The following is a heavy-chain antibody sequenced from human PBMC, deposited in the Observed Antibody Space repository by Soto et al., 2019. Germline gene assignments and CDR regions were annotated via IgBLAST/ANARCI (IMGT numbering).Heavy chain of an antibody. Sequence: SETLSLTCTVPGGSISRSSYYWGWIRQPPGKGLEWIGSVYHSGSTYYNPSLKSRVTTSVDTSKNQFSLKLSSVTASDTAMYYCARQGASHAIRLFAYWGQGTLVTVSS. J-gene: IGHJ4*02. D-gene: IGHD2-2*01. CDR1: GGSISRSSYY. CDR3: ARQGASHAIRLFAY. CDR2: VYHSGST. V-gene: IGHV4-39*01.